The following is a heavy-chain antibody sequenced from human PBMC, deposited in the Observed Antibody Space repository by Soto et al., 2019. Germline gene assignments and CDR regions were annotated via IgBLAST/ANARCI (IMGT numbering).Heavy chain of an antibody. CDR2: IYYSGST. CDR3: ARGIPVWYYDSSGYYFDY. V-gene: IGHV4-30-4*01. J-gene: IGHJ4*02. Sequence: PSETLSLTCTVSGGSISSGDYYWSWIRQPPGKGLEWIGYIYYSGSTYYNPSLKSRVTISVDTSKNQFSLKLSYVTGADTAVYYCARGIPVWYYDSSGYYFDYWGQGTLVTVSS. D-gene: IGHD3-22*01. CDR1: GGSISSGDYY.